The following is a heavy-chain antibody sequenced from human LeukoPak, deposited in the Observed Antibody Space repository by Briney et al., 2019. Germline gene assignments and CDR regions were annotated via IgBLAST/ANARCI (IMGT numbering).Heavy chain of an antibody. J-gene: IGHJ5*02. CDR2: MNPNSGNT. CDR3: AREALGSSAFDP. Sequence: GASVKVSCKASGYTFTSYDINWVRQATGQGLEWMGWMNPNSGNTGYAQKFQGRVTITADESTSTAYMELSSLRSEDTAVYYCAREALGSSAFDPWGQGTLVTVSS. D-gene: IGHD3-16*01. V-gene: IGHV1-8*01. CDR1: GYTFTSYD.